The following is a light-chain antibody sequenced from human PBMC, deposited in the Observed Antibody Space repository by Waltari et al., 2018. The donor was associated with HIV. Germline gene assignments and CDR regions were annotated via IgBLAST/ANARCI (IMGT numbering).Light chain of an antibody. CDR1: VLARKY. V-gene: IGLV3-27*01. J-gene: IGLJ3*02. CDR3: YSAADSDEV. Sequence: SFELTQPSSVSVSPGQTARITCSGDVLARKYARWFQKKPGQAPLLLIHKDNERPSGSAGRFSGSSSGTTVTLTISGAQVEDEADYYCYSAADSDEVFGGGTKLTVL. CDR2: KDN.